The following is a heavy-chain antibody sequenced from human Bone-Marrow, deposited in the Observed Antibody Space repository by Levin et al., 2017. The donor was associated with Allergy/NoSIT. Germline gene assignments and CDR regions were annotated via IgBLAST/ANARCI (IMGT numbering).Heavy chain of an antibody. CDR2: IIPIFGTA. CDR3: ASTKQLELWESQFDY. J-gene: IGHJ4*02. V-gene: IGHV1-69*13. Sequence: SVKVSCKASGGTFSSYAISWVRQAPGQGLEWMGGIIPIFGTANYAQKFQGRVTITADESTSTAYMELSSLRSEDTAVYYCASTKQLELWESQFDYWGQGTLVTVSS. CDR1: GGTFSSYA. D-gene: IGHD1-1*01.